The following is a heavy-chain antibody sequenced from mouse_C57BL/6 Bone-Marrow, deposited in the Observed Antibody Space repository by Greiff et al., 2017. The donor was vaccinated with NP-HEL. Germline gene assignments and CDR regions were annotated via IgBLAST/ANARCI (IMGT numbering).Heavy chain of an antibody. D-gene: IGHD2-10*02. CDR3: ARRGYGNYFVY. CDR1: GYTFTDYN. Sequence: VQLQQSGPELVKPGASVKIPCKASGYTFTDYNMDWVKQSHGKSLEWIGDINPNNGGTIYNQKFKGKATLTVDQSSSTAYMELRSLTSEDTAVYYCARRGYGNYFVYWGQGTTLTVSS. V-gene: IGHV1-18*01. J-gene: IGHJ2*01. CDR2: INPNNGGT.